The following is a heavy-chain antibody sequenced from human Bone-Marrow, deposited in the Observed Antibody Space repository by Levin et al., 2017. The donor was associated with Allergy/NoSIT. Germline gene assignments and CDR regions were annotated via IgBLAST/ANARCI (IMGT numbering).Heavy chain of an antibody. Sequence: SVKVSCKASGGTFSSHGIAWVRQAPGQGLEWMGGIIPIFGPPNYAQKFQGRVTISADESTNTAYMELSSLRSDDTAVFYCARLTGDCSGGACLSGDFYYYMDVWGEGATVTVSS. V-gene: IGHV1-69*13. D-gene: IGHD2-15*01. CDR2: IIPIFGPP. J-gene: IGHJ6*03. CDR3: ARLTGDCSGGACLSGDFYYYMDV. CDR1: GGTFSSHG.